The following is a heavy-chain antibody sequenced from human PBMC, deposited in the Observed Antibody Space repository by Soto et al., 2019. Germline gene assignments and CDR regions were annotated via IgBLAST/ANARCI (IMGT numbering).Heavy chain of an antibody. CDR3: ARDMFSYTVTTGVVYYYYGMDV. Sequence: GASVKVSCKASGYTFTGHYMHWVRQAPGQGLEWMGWINPNSGGTNYAQKFQGWVTMTRDTSISTAYMELSRLRSDDTAVYYCARDMFSYTVTTGVVYYYYGMDVWGQGTTVTVSS. CDR1: GYTFTGHY. D-gene: IGHD4-17*01. CDR2: INPNSGGT. J-gene: IGHJ6*02. V-gene: IGHV1-2*04.